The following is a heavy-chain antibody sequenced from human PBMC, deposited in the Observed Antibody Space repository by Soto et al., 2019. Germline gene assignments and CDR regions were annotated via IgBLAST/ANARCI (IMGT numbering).Heavy chain of an antibody. V-gene: IGHV4-34*01. J-gene: IGHJ4*02. CDR3: ARGVSGGSCYSDY. CDR2: NNHSGST. CDR1: GGSFSGYY. Sequence: SETLSLTCAVYGGSFSGYYWSWIRQPPGKGLEWIGENNHSGSTNYNPSLKSRVTISVDTSKNQFSLKLSSVTAADTAVYYCARGVSGGSCYSDYWGQGTLVTVSS. D-gene: IGHD2-15*01.